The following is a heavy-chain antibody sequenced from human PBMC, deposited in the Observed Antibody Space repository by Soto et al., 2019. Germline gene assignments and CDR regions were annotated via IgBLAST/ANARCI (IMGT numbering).Heavy chain of an antibody. V-gene: IGHV1-46*03. D-gene: IGHD4-4*01. CDR1: GYTFTSYY. CDR3: TRASRMTTVTTPGY. Sequence: QVQLVQSGAEVKKPGASVKVSCKASGYTFTSYYMHWVRQAPGQGLEWMGIINPSGGSTSYAQKFPGRVTTAMDTSTSTGYKELSSLGSEDTAVYYCTRASRMTTVTTPGYWGQRTLVTVSS. J-gene: IGHJ4*02. CDR2: INPSGGST.